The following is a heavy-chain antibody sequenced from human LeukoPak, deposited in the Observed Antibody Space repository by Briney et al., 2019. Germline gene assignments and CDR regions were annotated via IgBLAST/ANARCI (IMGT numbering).Heavy chain of an antibody. Sequence: ASVKVSCKVSGYTLTELSMHWVRQAPGKGLEWMGGFDAEDGETIYAQKFQGRVTMTEDTSTDTAYMELSSLRSEDTAVYYCATGGVDIVATIPAQDYYYMDVWGKGTTVTISS. CDR1: GYTLTELS. CDR2: FDAEDGET. V-gene: IGHV1-24*01. D-gene: IGHD5-12*01. J-gene: IGHJ6*03. CDR3: ATGGVDIVATIPAQDYYYMDV.